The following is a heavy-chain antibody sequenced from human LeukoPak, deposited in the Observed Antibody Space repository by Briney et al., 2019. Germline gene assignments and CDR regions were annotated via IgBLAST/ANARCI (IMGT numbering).Heavy chain of an antibody. J-gene: IGHJ4*02. Sequence: GGSLRLSCAASGFTFSSYAMSWVRQAPGKGLEWVSAISGSGGSTYYADSVKGRFTISRDNAKNSLYLQMNSLRAEDTALYYCAKDIYHDFSTAVDYWAREPWSSSPQ. CDR3: AKDIYHDFSTAVDY. CDR2: ISGSGGST. V-gene: IGHV3-23*01. CDR1: GFTFSSYA. D-gene: IGHD3-3*01.